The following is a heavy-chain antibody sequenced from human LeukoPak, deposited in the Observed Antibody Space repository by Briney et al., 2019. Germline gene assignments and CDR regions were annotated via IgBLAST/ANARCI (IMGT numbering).Heavy chain of an antibody. CDR3: ARDLVRYFDL. J-gene: IGHJ2*01. CDR2: INPNSGGT. V-gene: IGHV1-2*02. Sequence: GASVKVSCKASGYTFTGYYMHWVRQAPGQGLGWMGWINPNSGGTNYAQKLQGRVTMTRDTSISTAYMELSRLRSDDTAVYYCARDLVRYFDLWGRGILVTVSS. CDR1: GYTFTGYY.